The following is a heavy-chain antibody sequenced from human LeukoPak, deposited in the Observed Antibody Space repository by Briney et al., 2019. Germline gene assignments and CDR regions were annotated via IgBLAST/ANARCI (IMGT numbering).Heavy chain of an antibody. CDR2: INHSGST. CDR1: GGSFSGYN. CDR3: ARSIAVAGPRYFDL. Sequence: SETLSLTCAVYGGSFSGYNWSWIRQPPGKGLEWIGEINHSGSTNYNASLKSRVTISVDTSKNQFPLKLSSVTAADTAVYYCARSIAVAGPRYFDLWGRGTLVTVSS. D-gene: IGHD6-19*01. V-gene: IGHV4-34*01. J-gene: IGHJ2*01.